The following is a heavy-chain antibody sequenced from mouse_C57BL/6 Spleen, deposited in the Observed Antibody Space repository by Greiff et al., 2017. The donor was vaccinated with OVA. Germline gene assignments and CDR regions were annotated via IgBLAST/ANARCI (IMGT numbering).Heavy chain of an antibody. V-gene: IGHV3-6*01. J-gene: IGHJ3*01. D-gene: IGHD4-1*01. CDR2: ISYDGSN. Sequence: EVKLQESGPGLVKPSQSLSLTCSVTGYSITSGYYWNWIRQFPGNKLEWMGYISYDGSNNYNPSLKNRISITRDTSKTQFFLKLNSVATEDTATYYCASNWEDAYWGQGTLVTVSA. CDR3: ASNWEDAY. CDR1: GYSITSGYY.